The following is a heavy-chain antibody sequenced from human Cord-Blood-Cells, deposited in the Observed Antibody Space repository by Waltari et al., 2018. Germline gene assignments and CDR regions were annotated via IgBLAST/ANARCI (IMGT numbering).Heavy chain of an antibody. CDR2: ISYDGSNK. CDR3: AREPYSSSWYSDY. V-gene: IGHV3-30-3*01. CDR1: GFTFSSFA. D-gene: IGHD6-13*01. Sequence: QVQLVESGGGVVQPGRSLRLPWASSGFTFSSFALTRVRQAPGKGLEWVAVISYDGSNKYYADSVKGRFTISRDNSKNTLYLQMNSLRAEDTAVYYCAREPYSSSWYSDYWGQGTLVTVSS. J-gene: IGHJ4*02.